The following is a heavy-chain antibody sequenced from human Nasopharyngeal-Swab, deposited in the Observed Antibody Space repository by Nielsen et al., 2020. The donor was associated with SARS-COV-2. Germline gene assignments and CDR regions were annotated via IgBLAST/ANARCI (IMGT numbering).Heavy chain of an antibody. Sequence: LKISCVASGFTFSSYAMHWVRQAPGKGLEWVAVISYDGSNKYYADSVKGRFTISRDNSKNTLYLQMNSLRAEDTAVYYCARDPDYYDSSGYWGSFDYWGQGTLVTVSS. D-gene: IGHD3-22*01. CDR2: ISYDGSNK. CDR3: ARDPDYYDSSGYWGSFDY. V-gene: IGHV3-30-3*01. CDR1: GFTFSSYA. J-gene: IGHJ4*02.